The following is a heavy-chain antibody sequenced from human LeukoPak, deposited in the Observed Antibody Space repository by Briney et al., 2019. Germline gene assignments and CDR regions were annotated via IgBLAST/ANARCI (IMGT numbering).Heavy chain of an antibody. CDR1: GFTFSGYW. V-gene: IGHV3-74*01. CDR2: INSDGSTT. D-gene: IGHD6-19*01. Sequence: PGGSLSLSCAASGFTFSGYWMHWGRQAPGKGLVWVSRINSDGSTTSYADSVMGRFTISRDNAKNTLYLQMNSLRAEDTAVYYCARVIYSGWEGELSDWGQGTLVTVSS. CDR3: ARVIYSGWEGELSD. J-gene: IGHJ4*02.